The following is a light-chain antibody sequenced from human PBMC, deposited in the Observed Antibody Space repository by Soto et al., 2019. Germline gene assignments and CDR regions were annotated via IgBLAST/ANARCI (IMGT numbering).Light chain of an antibody. J-gene: IGKJ4*01. CDR3: QRYNNWPLT. Sequence: EIVLTQSPATLSLSPGERATLSCRASQSVGDTLAWYQHKPGQTPRLLIYDTSTRATGVPARFSGSRSGTEFTLTINSLQSEDLAVYYCQRYNNWPLTFGGGTKVDIK. CDR1: QSVGDT. V-gene: IGKV3-15*01. CDR2: DTS.